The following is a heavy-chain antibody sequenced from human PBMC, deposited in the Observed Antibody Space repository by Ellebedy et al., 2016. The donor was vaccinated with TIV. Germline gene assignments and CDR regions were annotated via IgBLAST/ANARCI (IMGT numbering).Heavy chain of an antibody. D-gene: IGHD3-9*01. J-gene: IGHJ6*02. CDR3: AREGRKNDILTGTYYYYYGMDV. V-gene: IGHV1-18*01. CDR1: GYTFTSYG. Sequence: ASVKVSXXASGYTFTSYGISWVRQAPGQGLEWMGWTSAYNGNTNYAQKLQGRVTMTTDTSTSTAYMELRSLRSDDTAVYYCAREGRKNDILTGTYYYYYGMDVWGQGTTVTVSS. CDR2: TSAYNGNT.